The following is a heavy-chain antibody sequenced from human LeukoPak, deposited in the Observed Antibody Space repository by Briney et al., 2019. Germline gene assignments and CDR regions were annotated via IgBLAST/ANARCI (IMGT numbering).Heavy chain of an antibody. CDR3: ERDSRTRIHDDY. CDR2: INPSAGST. D-gene: IGHD6-13*01. V-gene: IGHV1-46*01. J-gene: IGHJ4*02. Sequence: ASVKVSCKASGYTFISYNMPCVRHAPGHGREWMGIINPSAGSTSYAQKFQCRVTMTWDTSTSTVYMWLCSVRSEASAVYYCERDSRTRIHDDYWGQGTLVPVSS. CDR1: GYTFISYN.